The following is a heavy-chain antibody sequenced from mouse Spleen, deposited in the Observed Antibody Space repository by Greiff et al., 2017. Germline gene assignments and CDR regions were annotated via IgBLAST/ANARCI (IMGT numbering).Heavy chain of an antibody. CDR1: GYTFTSYW. CDR3: ATNYYGSNYAMDY. V-gene: IGHV1-50*01. J-gene: IGHJ4*01. D-gene: IGHD1-1*01. CDR2: IDPSDSYT. Sequence: QVQLQQPGAELVKPGASVKLSCKASGYTFTSYWMQWVKQRPGQGLEWIGEIDPSDSYTNYNQKFKGKATLTVDTSSSTAYMQLSSLTSEDSAVYYCATNYYGSNYAMDYWGQGTSVTVSS.